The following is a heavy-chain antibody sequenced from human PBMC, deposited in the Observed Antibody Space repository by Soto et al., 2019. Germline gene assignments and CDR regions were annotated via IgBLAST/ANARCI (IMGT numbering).Heavy chain of an antibody. V-gene: IGHV3-30*04. CDR3: ARGGSDFWSAGYY. CDR2: ISYEGRNK. J-gene: IGHJ4*02. D-gene: IGHD3-3*01. Sequence: QVQLVESGGGVVQPGRSLRLSCGASGFTFSSSAMHWVRQPPGKGLEWVAVISYEGRNKYHADSVKGRFTISRDNFKNTLYLQMNSLRAEDTAVYYCARGGSDFWSAGYYWGQGTLVTVSS. CDR1: GFTFSSSA.